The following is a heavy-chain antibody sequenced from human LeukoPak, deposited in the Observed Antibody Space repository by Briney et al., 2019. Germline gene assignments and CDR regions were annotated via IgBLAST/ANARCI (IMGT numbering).Heavy chain of an antibody. V-gene: IGHV3-23*01. CDR3: AKGRIVGATSFDY. CDR1: GFSVSNYD. CDR2: ISNDGGRT. Sequence: KPGGSLRLSCAASGFSVSNYDMSWVRQAPGKGLEWVSGISNDGGRTYYADSVKGQLTISRDNSKNSLYLQMNSLRVEDTAVYYCAKGRIVGATSFDYWGQGTLVTVSS. J-gene: IGHJ4*02. D-gene: IGHD1-26*01.